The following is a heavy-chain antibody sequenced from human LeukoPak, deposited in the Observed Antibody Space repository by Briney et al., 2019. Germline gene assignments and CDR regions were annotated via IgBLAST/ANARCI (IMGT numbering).Heavy chain of an antibody. CDR3: ARANFCGGTSCYYFDY. CDR1: GGSITRGGYS. V-gene: IGHV4-30-2*01. J-gene: IGHJ4*02. Sequence: SQTLSLTCAVSGGSITRGGYSWTWIRQPPGEGLEWIRYIYHIGSTYYNPSLERRVTISIDRSNQFSLRLSYVTAADTAVYYCARANFCGGTSCYYFDYWGQGTLVTVPS. CDR2: IYHIGST. D-gene: IGHD2-2*01.